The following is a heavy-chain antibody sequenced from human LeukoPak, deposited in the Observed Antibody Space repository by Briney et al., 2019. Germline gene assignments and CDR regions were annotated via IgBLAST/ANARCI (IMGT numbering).Heavy chain of an antibody. CDR2: ISYDGSNK. J-gene: IGHJ6*03. V-gene: IGHV3-30*01. Sequence: GGSLRLSCAASGFTFSSYAMHWVRQAPGKGLEWVAGISYDGSNKYYADSVKGRFTISRDNSKNTLYLQMNSLRAEDTAVYYCARNRKEKTYYMDVWGKGTTVTVSS. CDR1: GFTFSSYA. CDR3: ARNRKEKTYYMDV.